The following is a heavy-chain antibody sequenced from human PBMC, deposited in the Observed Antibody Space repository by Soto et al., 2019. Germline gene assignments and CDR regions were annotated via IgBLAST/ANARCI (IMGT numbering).Heavy chain of an antibody. CDR3: ARDYYYDSSGYYWGLDY. CDR2: ISAYNGNT. CDR1: GYTFTSYC. Sequence: ASVNVSCKSSGYTFTSYCISWVRQAPGQGLEWMGWISAYNGNTNYAQKLQGRVTMTTDTSTSTAYMELRSLRSEDTAVYYCARDYYYDSSGYYWGLDYWGQGTLVTVSS. V-gene: IGHV1-18*01. J-gene: IGHJ4*02. D-gene: IGHD3-22*01.